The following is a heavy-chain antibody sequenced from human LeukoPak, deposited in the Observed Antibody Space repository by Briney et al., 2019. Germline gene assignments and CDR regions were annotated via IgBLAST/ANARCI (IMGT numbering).Heavy chain of an antibody. CDR1: GGSISSYY. CDR3: ARDGGYTSGWFD. Sequence: LETLSLTCTVSGGSISSYYWSWIRQPPGKGLEWIGYTYYSGSTNYNPSLKSRVTISLDTSKNQFSLKLSSVTAADTAVYYCARDGGYTSGWFDWGQGTLVTVSS. V-gene: IGHV4-59*01. J-gene: IGHJ4*02. D-gene: IGHD6-19*01. CDR2: TYYSGST.